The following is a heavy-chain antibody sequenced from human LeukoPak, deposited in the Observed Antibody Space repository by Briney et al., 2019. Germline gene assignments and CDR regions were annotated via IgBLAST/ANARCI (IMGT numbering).Heavy chain of an antibody. V-gene: IGHV3-53*01. CDR2: IYSGDNT. J-gene: IGHJ4*02. CDR1: GFTVSSNY. Sequence: GGSPRLSCAVSGFTVSSNYMSWVRQAPGKGLEWVSVIYSGDNTYHADSVKGRFTISRDNSKNTLYLQMNSLRAEDTAVYYCARDDRGVVGPLGYWGQGTLVTVSS. CDR3: ARDDRGVVGPLGY. D-gene: IGHD2-15*01.